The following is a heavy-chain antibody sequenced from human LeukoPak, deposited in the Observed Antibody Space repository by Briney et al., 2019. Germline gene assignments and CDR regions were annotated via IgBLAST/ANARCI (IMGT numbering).Heavy chain of an antibody. J-gene: IGHJ4*02. CDR2: IYHSGST. Sequence: SETLSLTCVVSGGSISSSNWWSWVRQPLGKGLEWIGEIYHSGSTVYNPSLKSRVTISIDESKNQFSLKLNSVTAADTAVYYCARDRAFHYWGQGTLVTVSS. CDR3: ARDRAFHY. CDR1: GGSISSSNW. V-gene: IGHV4-4*02.